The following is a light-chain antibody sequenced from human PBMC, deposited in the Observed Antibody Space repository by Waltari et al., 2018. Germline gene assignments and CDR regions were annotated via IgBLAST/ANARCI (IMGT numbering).Light chain of an antibody. J-gene: IGLJ3*02. Sequence: QSVLTQPPSVSGAPGHSVTISCTGSRSNIGAGYDVHWYQQLPGAAPKLLIYAFVNRPSGVPDRFYGSKSGTSASLAINGLQAEDEAIYYCQSYDSSLNAVFGGGIKVTVL. CDR3: QSYDSSLNAV. V-gene: IGLV1-40*01. CDR2: AFV. CDR1: RSNIGAGYD.